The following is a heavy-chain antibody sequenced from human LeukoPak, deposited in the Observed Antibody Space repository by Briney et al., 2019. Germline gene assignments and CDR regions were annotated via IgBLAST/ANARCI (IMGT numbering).Heavy chain of an antibody. J-gene: IGHJ6*03. V-gene: IGHV3-30*02. CDR1: GFTFSRNG. CDR2: IWYDGSNK. Sequence: PGGSLRLSCAASGFTFSRNGMHWVRQAPGKGLEWVGFIWYDGSNKYYADSVRGRFTISRDNSKSTMFLQMNSLRVEDTAVYYCAKGIAAGAMGYMDVWGKGTMVTVSS. D-gene: IGHD6-25*01. CDR3: AKGIAAGAMGYMDV.